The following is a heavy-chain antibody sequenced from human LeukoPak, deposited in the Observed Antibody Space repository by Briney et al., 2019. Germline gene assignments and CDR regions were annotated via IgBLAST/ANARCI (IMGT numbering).Heavy chain of an antibody. V-gene: IGHV1-69*13. CDR3: ARELSRDYYDSSGYYSY. CDR2: IIPIFGTA. J-gene: IGHJ4*02. CDR1: GGTFSSYA. D-gene: IGHD3-22*01. Sequence: SVKVSCKASGGTFSSYAISWVRQAPGQGLEWMGGIIPIFGTANYAQKFQGRVTITADESTSTAYMELSSLRSEDTAVCYCARELSRDYYDSSGYYSYWGQGTLVTVSS.